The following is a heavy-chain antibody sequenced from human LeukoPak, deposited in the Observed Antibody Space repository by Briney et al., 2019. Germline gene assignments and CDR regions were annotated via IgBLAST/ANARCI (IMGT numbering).Heavy chain of an antibody. Sequence: SETLSLTCAVYGGSFSGYYWSWIRQPPGKGLEWIGEINNSGSTNYNPSLKSRVTISVDTSKNQFSLKLSSVTAADTAVYYCARGKIHYDFWSGYRVFDPWGQGTLVTVSS. CDR3: ARGKIHYDFWSGYRVFDP. CDR1: GGSFSGYY. V-gene: IGHV4-34*01. CDR2: INNSGST. J-gene: IGHJ5*02. D-gene: IGHD3-3*01.